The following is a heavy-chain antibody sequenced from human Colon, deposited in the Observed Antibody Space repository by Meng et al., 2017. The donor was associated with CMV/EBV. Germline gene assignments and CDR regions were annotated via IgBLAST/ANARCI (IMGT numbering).Heavy chain of an antibody. Sequence: QNPPQESAPTLVKPTQTLTLTCTFPGFSFITDKAGVGWIRHPPGKALEWLGFIYWDDDTRYSPSLKTRLTITRDTSKNQVILTMTNMDPADTATYYCVRRSYSGQDDYWGQGALVTVFS. V-gene: IGHV2-5*02. CDR3: VRRSYSGQDDY. J-gene: IGHJ4*02. CDR2: IYWDDDT. CDR1: GFSFITDKAG. D-gene: IGHD5-12*01.